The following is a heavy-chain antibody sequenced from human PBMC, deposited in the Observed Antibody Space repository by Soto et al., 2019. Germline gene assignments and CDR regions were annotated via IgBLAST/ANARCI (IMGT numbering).Heavy chain of an antibody. CDR1: GFTFSSYS. CDR2: ISSSGSTI. J-gene: IGHJ3*02. V-gene: IGHV3-48*01. D-gene: IGHD3-22*01. Sequence: GGSLRLSCAASGFTFSSYSMNWVRQAPGKGLEWVSYISSSGSTIYYADSVKGRFTISRDNAKNSLYLQMNSLRAEDTAVYYCVINSYRLFAFYICCLGTTVTVSS. CDR3: VINSYRLFAFYI.